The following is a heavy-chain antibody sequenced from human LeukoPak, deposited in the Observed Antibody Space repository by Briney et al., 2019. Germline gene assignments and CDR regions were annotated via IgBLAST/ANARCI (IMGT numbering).Heavy chain of an antibody. CDR3: ARLPRIYGSGSYSDY. J-gene: IGHJ4*02. CDR1: GDPNSSSSYY. CDR2: IYYSGST. V-gene: IGHV4-39*01. Sequence: SETLSLNCTVSGDPNSSSSYYWNSVRQPPGKGLERIGGIYYSGSTYYTPSLKSRVTISVDTSKNQFSLKLSSVTAADTAVYYCARLPRIYGSGSYSDYWGQGTLVTVSS. D-gene: IGHD3-10*01.